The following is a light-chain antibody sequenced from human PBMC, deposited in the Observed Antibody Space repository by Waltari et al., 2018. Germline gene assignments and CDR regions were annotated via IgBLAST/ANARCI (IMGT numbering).Light chain of an antibody. J-gene: IGKJ5*01. V-gene: IGKV3-15*01. Sequence: IVMTQSPATLSVSPGERATLSRRASQSVSSNLAWYQQKPGQDPRLLIYGASTRATGIPARFSGSGSGTEFTLTISSLQSEDLALYYCQQYNNWPPMTFGQGTRLEIK. CDR1: QSVSSN. CDR3: QQYNNWPPMT. CDR2: GAS.